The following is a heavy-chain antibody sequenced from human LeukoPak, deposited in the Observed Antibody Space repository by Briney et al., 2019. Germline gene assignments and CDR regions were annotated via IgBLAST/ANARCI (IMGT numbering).Heavy chain of an antibody. CDR3: ARASYYYSGGSCYSHPLYFEH. V-gene: IGHV1-69*13. Sequence: RASVKVSCKASGGTFRSYAISWVRQAPGQGLEWMGGILPIFGTANYAQKFQGRVTITSDESTSTAYMELSSLRSEDTAVYYCARASYYYSGGSCYSHPLYFEHWGQGTLVTVSS. CDR1: GGTFRSYA. J-gene: IGHJ1*01. D-gene: IGHD2-15*01. CDR2: ILPIFGTA.